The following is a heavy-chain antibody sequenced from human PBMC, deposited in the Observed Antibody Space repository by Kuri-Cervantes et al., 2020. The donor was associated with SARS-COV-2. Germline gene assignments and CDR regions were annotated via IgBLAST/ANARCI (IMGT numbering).Heavy chain of an antibody. CDR2: ISSSGSTI. D-gene: IGHD1-1*01. CDR3: VRDGDHWNFDY. V-gene: IGHV3-48*03. Sequence: GESLKISCAASGFTFSSYEVNWVRQAPGKGLEWVSYISSSGSTIYYADSVKGRFTISRDNAKNMLFLQMNSLGAEDTAVYYCVRDGDHWNFDYWGQGTLVTVSS. J-gene: IGHJ4*02. CDR1: GFTFSSYE.